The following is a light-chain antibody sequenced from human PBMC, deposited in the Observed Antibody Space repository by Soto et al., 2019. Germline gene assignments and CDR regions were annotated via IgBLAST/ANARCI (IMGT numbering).Light chain of an antibody. V-gene: IGKV3-15*01. Sequence: EIVMTQSPATLSVSPGERATLSCRASQSVSKNLAWYQKKPGQAPRLLIYGASTRATGIPASFSGSGSGTEFTLTISSLQSVDLAFYYCQQFNNWRTFGPPTRVDI. J-gene: IGKJ1*01. CDR2: GAS. CDR1: QSVSKN. CDR3: QQFNNWRT.